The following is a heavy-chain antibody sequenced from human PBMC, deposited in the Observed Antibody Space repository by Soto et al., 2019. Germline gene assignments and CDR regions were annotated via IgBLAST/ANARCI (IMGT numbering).Heavy chain of an antibody. D-gene: IGHD6-13*01. CDR3: ARAGEPSSWYTQLDY. J-gene: IGHJ4*02. Sequence: QVQLVQSGAEVKKPGASVKVSCKASGYTFTTYYMHWVRQAPGQGLAWMGIINPSGGCTSYAQKFKGRVTMTRDTSTSTVYMELSSLRSEDTAVYYCARAGEPSSWYTQLDYWGQGTLVTVSS. CDR2: INPSGGCT. V-gene: IGHV1-46*01. CDR1: GYTFTTYY.